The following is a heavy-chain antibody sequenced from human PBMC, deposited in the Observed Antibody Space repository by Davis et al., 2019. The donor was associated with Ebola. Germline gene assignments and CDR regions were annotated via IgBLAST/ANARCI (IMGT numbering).Heavy chain of an antibody. D-gene: IGHD5-18*01. V-gene: IGHV4-39*07. CDR3: ARGSDFYSYGGDFDY. CDR1: GGSISSSSYY. Sequence: MPGGSLRLSCTVSGGSISSSSYYWGWIRQPPGKGLEWIGSIYYSGSTYYNPSLKSRVTILIDTSKNQFSLKLSSVTAADTAVYYCARGSDFYSYGGDFDYWGQGTLVTVSS. CDR2: IYYSGST. J-gene: IGHJ4*02.